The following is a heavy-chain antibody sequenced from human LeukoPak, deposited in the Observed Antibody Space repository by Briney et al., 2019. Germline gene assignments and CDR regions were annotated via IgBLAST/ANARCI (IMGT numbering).Heavy chain of an antibody. Sequence: SETLSLTCIVSGGSISSYYWTWIRQPPGKGLEWIGYIYYNGSTNYNPSLKSRVTISVDTSKNQFSLKLNSVTAADTAVYYCARLSRGIAVAGLDYWGQGILVTVSS. D-gene: IGHD6-19*01. V-gene: IGHV4-59*08. CDR3: ARLSRGIAVAGLDY. J-gene: IGHJ4*02. CDR2: IYYNGST. CDR1: GGSISSYY.